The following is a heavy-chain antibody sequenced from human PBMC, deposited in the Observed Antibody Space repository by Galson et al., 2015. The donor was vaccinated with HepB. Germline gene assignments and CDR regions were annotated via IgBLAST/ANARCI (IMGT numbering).Heavy chain of an antibody. D-gene: IGHD2-2*01. CDR2: TYYRSKWYN. V-gene: IGHV6-1*01. J-gene: IGHJ4*02. CDR1: GDSVSSNSAA. CDR3: ARGGAVVPVYYFDY. Sequence: CAISGDSVSSNSAAWNWIRQSPSRGLEWLGRTYYRSKWYNDYAVSVKSRITINPDTSKNQFSLQLNSVTPEDTAVYYCARGGAVVPVYYFDYWGQGTLVTVSS.